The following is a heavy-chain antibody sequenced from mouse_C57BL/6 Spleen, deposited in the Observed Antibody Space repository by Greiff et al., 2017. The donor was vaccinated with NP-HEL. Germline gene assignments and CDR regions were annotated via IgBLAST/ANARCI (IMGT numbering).Heavy chain of an antibody. J-gene: IGHJ3*01. CDR3: ARPGDGYSGFAY. CDR1: GFTFSDYG. D-gene: IGHD2-3*01. V-gene: IGHV5-17*01. CDR2: ISSGSSTI. Sequence: EVHLVESGGGLVKPGGSLKLSCAASGFTFSDYGMHWVRQAPEKGLEWVAYISSGSSTIYYADTVKGRFTISRDNAKNTLFLQMTSLRSEDTAMYYCARPGDGYSGFAYWGQGTLVTVSA.